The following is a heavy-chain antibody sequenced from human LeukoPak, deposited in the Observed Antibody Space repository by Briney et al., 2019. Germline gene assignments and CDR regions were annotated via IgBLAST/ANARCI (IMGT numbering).Heavy chain of an antibody. CDR2: IYYSGST. CDR1: GGSISSSSYY. J-gene: IGHJ4*02. V-gene: IGHV4-39*01. CDR3: ARGGRQLVPSGLDY. D-gene: IGHD6-6*01. Sequence: PSETLSLTCTVSGGSISSSSYYWGWIRQPPGKGLEWIGSIYYSGSTYYNPSLKSRVTISVDTSKNQFSLKLSSVTAADTAVYYCARGGRQLVPSGLDYWGQGTLVTVSS.